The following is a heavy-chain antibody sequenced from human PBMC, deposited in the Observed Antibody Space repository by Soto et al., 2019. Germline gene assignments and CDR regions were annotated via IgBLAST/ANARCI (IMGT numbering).Heavy chain of an antibody. CDR2: IYDSGST. D-gene: IGHD6-6*01. CDR1: GGSISRGGYY. V-gene: IGHV4-31*03. Sequence: QVQLQESGPGLVKPSKTLSLPCTVSGGSISRGGYYWSWIRQHPGKGLEWIGYIYDSGSTYYNPSIKSRVTISVDTSKNQFSLKLSSVTAADTAVYYCAREPNSSSYWFEPWGQGTLVTVSS. J-gene: IGHJ5*02. CDR3: AREPNSSSYWFEP.